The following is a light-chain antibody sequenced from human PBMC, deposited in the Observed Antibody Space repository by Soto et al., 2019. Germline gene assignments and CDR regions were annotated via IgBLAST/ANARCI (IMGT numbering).Light chain of an antibody. J-gene: IGLJ2*01. V-gene: IGLV1-47*01. Sequence: QSVLTQPPSASGTPGQRVTISCSGSSSNIGSNYVYWYQQLQGTAPQLLIYRNNQRPSGVPDRFSGSKSGTSASLAISGLRSEDEADYYCAAWDDSLSGRVVFGGGTKVTVL. CDR3: AAWDDSLSGRVV. CDR2: RNN. CDR1: SSNIGSNY.